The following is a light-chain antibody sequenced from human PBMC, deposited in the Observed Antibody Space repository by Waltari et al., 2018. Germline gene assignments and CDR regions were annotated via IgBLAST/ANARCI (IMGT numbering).Light chain of an antibody. Sequence: EIVMTQSPATLSVSPGERATLSCRASQSVSSNLAWYQQKPGQAPRLLIYGASTRAPGIPARFSGSRSGTEFTLTISSLQSEDFAVYYCQQYNNWPPFTFGPGTKVDIK. CDR1: QSVSSN. CDR3: QQYNNWPPFT. V-gene: IGKV3-15*01. CDR2: GAS. J-gene: IGKJ3*01.